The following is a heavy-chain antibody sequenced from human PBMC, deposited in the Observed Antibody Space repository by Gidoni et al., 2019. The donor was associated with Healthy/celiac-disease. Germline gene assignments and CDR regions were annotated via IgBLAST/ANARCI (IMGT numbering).Heavy chain of an antibody. V-gene: IGHV4-39*01. CDR3: ARLTRSDDFWSGLPYNWFDP. Sequence: QLQLQESGPGLVKPSETLSLTCTVSGGSISSSSYSWGWIRQPPGKGLEWIGSIYYSGSTYYNPSLKSRVTISVDTSKNQFSLKLSSVTAADTAVYYCARLTRSDDFWSGLPYNWFDPWGQGTLVTVSS. D-gene: IGHD3-3*01. J-gene: IGHJ5*02. CDR1: GGSISSSSYS. CDR2: IYYSGST.